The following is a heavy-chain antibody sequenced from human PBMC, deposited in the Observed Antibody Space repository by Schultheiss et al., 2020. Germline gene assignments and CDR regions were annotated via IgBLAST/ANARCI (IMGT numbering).Heavy chain of an antibody. V-gene: IGHV1-2*04. CDR2: INPNSGGT. CDR3: ARSYTVTAPLDY. J-gene: IGHJ4*02. CDR1: GYTFTSYG. D-gene: IGHD4-17*01. Sequence: ASVKVSCKASGYTFTSYGISWVRQAPGQGLEWMGWINPNSGGTNYAQKFQGWVTMTRDTSISTAFLELHRLRSDDTAVYYCARSYTVTAPLDYWGQGALVTVCS.